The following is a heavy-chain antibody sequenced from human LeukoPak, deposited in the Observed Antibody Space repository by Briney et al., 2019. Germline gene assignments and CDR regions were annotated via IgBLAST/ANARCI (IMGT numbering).Heavy chain of an antibody. Sequence: GGTLRLSCAASGFTFSSYGMSWVRQAPGKGLEWVSAISGSGGSTYYADSVKGRFTISRDNSKNTLYLQMNSLRAEDTAVYYCARDTQSYYDFWSGYYDAFDIWGQGTMVTVSS. D-gene: IGHD3-3*01. CDR3: ARDTQSYYDFWSGYYDAFDI. CDR1: GFTFSSYG. J-gene: IGHJ3*02. V-gene: IGHV3-23*01. CDR2: ISGSGGST.